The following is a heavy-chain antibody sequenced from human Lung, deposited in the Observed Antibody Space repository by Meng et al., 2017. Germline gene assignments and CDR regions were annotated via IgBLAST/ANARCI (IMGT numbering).Heavy chain of an antibody. V-gene: IGHV4-34*01. J-gene: IGHJ4*02. D-gene: IGHD4-11*01. Sequence: QVQLKHWGEGLLKPSGTWSLTCVVSGGSFSDYYWSWIRQPPGKGLEWIGEINHSGSTNYNPSLESRATISVDTSQNNLSLKLSSVTAADSAVYYCARGPTTMAHDFDYWGQGTLVTVSS. CDR1: GGSFSDYY. CDR2: INHSGST. CDR3: ARGPTTMAHDFDY.